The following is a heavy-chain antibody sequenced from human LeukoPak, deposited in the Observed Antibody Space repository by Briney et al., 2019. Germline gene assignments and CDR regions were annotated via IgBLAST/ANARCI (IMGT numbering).Heavy chain of an antibody. Sequence: GGSLTLSCAASGFTFSNNALHWVRLEPGNGMGWVAVSLFDGTNKYYANSVQGRFTISRDNSKNTLYLQMNSLRAEDTALYYCARDMYDNGWSSFDYWGQGSLVTVSS. J-gene: IGHJ4*02. CDR3: ARDMYDNGWSSFDY. CDR1: GFTFSNNA. CDR2: SLFDGTNK. V-gene: IGHV3-30-3*01. D-gene: IGHD3-10*01.